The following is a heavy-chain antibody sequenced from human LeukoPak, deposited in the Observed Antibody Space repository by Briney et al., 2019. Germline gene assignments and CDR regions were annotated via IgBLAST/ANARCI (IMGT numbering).Heavy chain of an antibody. CDR2: IRFDATNK. V-gene: IGHV3-30*02. CDR1: GFIFSGSS. Sequence: GGSLRLSCAASGFIFSGSSMHWVRQAPGKGLEWVCFIRFDATNKYYADSVKGRFTISRDNSKNTLYLQMNSLRAEDTAVYYCAKRAYSYGYFEYWGQGTLVTVSS. CDR3: AKRAYSYGYFEY. J-gene: IGHJ4*02. D-gene: IGHD5-18*01.